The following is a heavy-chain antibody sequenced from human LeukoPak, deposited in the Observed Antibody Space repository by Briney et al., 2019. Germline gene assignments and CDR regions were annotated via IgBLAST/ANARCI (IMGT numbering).Heavy chain of an antibody. V-gene: IGHV3-30*18. CDR1: GFTFSSYG. J-gene: IGHJ6*02. CDR2: ISYDGSNK. D-gene: IGHD6-19*01. CDR3: AEDSIAVAGYYYYGMDV. Sequence: GGSLRLSCAASGFTFSSYGMHWVRQAPGKGLEWVAVISYDGSNKYYADSVKGRFTISRDNSKNTPYLQMNSLRAEDTAVYYCAEDSIAVAGYYYYGMDVWGQGTTVTVSS.